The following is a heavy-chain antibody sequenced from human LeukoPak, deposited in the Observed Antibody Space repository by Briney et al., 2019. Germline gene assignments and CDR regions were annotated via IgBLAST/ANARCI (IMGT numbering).Heavy chain of an antibody. V-gene: IGHV3-21*01. CDR2: ISSSSSYI. Sequence: GGSLRLSCAASGFTFSSYSMNWVRQAPGKGLEWVSSISSSSSYIYYADSVKGRFAISRDNAKNSLYLQMNSLRAEDTAVYYCARDGGGFDPINYFDYWGQGTLVTVSS. CDR1: GFTFSSYS. J-gene: IGHJ4*02. CDR3: ARDGGGFDPINYFDY. D-gene: IGHD2-15*01.